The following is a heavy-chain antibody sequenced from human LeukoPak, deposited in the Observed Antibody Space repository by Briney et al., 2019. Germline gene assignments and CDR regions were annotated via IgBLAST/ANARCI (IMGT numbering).Heavy chain of an antibody. Sequence: GGSLRLSCAASGFTFSNAWMSWVRQAPGKGLEWVGLIKSTTDGGTTDYAAPVKGRFTISRDESKNTLYLQMYSLKNEDTAVYYCTTLVEDYFGSGSFFPYYFDYWGQGTLVTVSA. CDR2: IKSTTDGGTT. D-gene: IGHD3-10*01. CDR1: GFTFSNAW. CDR3: TTLVEDYFGSGSFFPYYFDY. J-gene: IGHJ4*02. V-gene: IGHV3-15*01.